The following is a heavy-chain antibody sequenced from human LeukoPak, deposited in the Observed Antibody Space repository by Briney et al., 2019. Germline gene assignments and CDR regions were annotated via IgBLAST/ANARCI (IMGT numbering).Heavy chain of an antibody. CDR2: IYYSGST. J-gene: IGHJ4*02. V-gene: IGHV4-39*01. Sequence: SETLSLTCTVSGGSISSSSYYWGWIRQPPGKGLEWIGSIYYSGSTYYNPSLKSRVTISVDTSKNQFSLKLSSVTAADTAVYYCARRGASFDYWGQGTLITVSS. D-gene: IGHD3-16*01. CDR3: ARRGASFDY. CDR1: GGSISSSSYY.